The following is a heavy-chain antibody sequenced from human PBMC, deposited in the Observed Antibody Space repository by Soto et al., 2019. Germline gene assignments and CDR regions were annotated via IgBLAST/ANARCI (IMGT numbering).Heavy chain of an antibody. D-gene: IGHD2-15*01. Sequence: ASVKVSCKASGYTFTSYGISWVRQAPGQGLEWMGWISAYNGNTKYSQKFQGRVTLTRDTSASTAYMELSSLKSEDTAVYYCARDPPGSGPNFDNWGQGTLVTVSS. CDR1: GYTFTSYG. J-gene: IGHJ4*02. CDR3: ARDPPGSGPNFDN. V-gene: IGHV1-18*01. CDR2: ISAYNGNT.